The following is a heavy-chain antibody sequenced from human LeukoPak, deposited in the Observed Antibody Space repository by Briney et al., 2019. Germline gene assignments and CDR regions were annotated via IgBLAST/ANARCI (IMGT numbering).Heavy chain of an antibody. CDR2: IGTAGDT. J-gene: IGHJ4*02. D-gene: IGHD2-2*01. Sequence: GGSLRLSCAASGFTFSDYDTYWVRQSTGKGLEWVSAIGTAGDTYYPGSVKGRFTISRENAKNSLYLQMNSLRVGDTAVYYCARAPTVLVGYCSSSSCQADYWGQGTLVTVSS. V-gene: IGHV3-13*01. CDR3: ARAPTVLVGYCSSSSCQADY. CDR1: GFTFSDYD.